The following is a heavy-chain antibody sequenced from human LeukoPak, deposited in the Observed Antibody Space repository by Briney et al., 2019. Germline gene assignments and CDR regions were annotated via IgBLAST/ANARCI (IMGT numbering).Heavy chain of an antibody. J-gene: IGHJ4*02. CDR2: ISGSGGST. CDR3: AKDRWAAAGTYFDY. CDR1: GFTFSSYA. D-gene: IGHD6-13*01. Sequence: GGSLRLSCAASGFTFSSYAVSWVRQAPGKGLEWVSAISGSGGSTYYADSVKGRFTISRDNSKNTLYLQMNSLRAEDTAAYYCAKDRWAAAGTYFDYWGQGTLVTVSS. V-gene: IGHV3-23*01.